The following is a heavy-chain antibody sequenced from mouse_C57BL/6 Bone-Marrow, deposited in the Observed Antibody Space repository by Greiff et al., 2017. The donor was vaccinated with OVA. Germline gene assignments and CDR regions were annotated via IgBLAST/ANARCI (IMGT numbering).Heavy chain of an antibody. CDR3: ARHEIYYGYEGYFDY. CDR2: ISNLAYSI. D-gene: IGHD2-2*01. CDR1: GFTFSDYG. V-gene: IGHV5-15*01. Sequence: EVQRVESGGGLVQPGGSLKLSCAASGFTFSDYGMAWVRQAPRKGPEWVAFISNLAYSIYYADTVTGRFTISRENAKNTLYLEMSSLRSEDTAMYYCARHEIYYGYEGYFDYWGQGTTLTVSS. J-gene: IGHJ2*01.